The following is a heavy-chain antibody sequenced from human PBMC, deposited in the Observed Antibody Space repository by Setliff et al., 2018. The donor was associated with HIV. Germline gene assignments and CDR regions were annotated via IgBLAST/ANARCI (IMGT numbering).Heavy chain of an antibody. V-gene: IGHV4-39*02. Sequence: PSETLSLTCSVSGDSISNPNYYWGWIRQPPGKGLEWIGSIYFSESPYYNPSLSSRVTISVDTSTNQFSLRLSSVTAADTAVYYCARDRHIAVSGDDAFDIWGQGTLVT. CDR1: GDSISNPNYY. CDR3: ARDRHIAVSGDDAFDI. J-gene: IGHJ3*02. D-gene: IGHD6-19*01. CDR2: IYFSESP.